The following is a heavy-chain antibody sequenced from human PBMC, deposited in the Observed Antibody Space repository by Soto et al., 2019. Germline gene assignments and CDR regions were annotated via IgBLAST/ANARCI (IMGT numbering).Heavy chain of an antibody. V-gene: IGHV3-48*02. CDR1: GFTFSSYS. CDR2: ISSSSSTI. Sequence: EVQLVESGGGLVQPGGSLRLSCAASGFTFSSYSMNWVRQAPGKGLEWVSYISSSSSTIYYEDSVKGRFTISSDNAKNSLYLQMNSLRDEDTAVYYCARDPRPPYGDWFDYWGQGTLVTVSS. CDR3: ARDPRPPYGDWFDY. D-gene: IGHD4-17*01. J-gene: IGHJ4*02.